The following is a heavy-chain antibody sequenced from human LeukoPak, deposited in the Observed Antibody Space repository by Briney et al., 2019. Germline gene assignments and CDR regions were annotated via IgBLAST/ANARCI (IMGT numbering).Heavy chain of an antibody. J-gene: IGHJ6*03. D-gene: IGHD3/OR15-3a*01. CDR3: AKGYGFSPSYYMDV. Sequence: PGGSLRLSCAASGFTFSSYAMSWVRQAPGKGLEWVSGISGTGGSTYYADSVKGRFTISRDNSKNTLYLEMNSLRAEDTAVYYCAKGYGFSPSYYMDVWGKGTTVTVSS. CDR1: GFTFSSYA. CDR2: ISGTGGST. V-gene: IGHV3-23*01.